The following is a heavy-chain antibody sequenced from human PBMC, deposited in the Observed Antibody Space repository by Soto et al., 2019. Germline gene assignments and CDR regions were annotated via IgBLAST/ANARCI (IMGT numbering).Heavy chain of an antibody. V-gene: IGHV3-66*01. Sequence: HPGGSLRLSCAASGFTVSSNYMSWVRQAPGKGLEWVSIIYSGGSTYYADSVKGRFTISRDNSKNTLYLQMNSLRAEDTAVYYCARESIVGATNTFDYWGQGTLVTVSS. CDR2: IYSGGST. CDR1: GFTVSSNY. D-gene: IGHD1-26*01. CDR3: ARESIVGATNTFDY. J-gene: IGHJ4*02.